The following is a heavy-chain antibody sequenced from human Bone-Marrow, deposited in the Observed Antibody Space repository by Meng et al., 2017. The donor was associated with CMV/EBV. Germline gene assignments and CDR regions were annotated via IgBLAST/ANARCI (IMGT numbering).Heavy chain of an antibody. CDR1: GFTFSSYS. V-gene: IGHV3-21*01. CDR3: ARDSLGYYDILTGYYRYYFDY. CDR2: ISSSSSYI. D-gene: IGHD3-9*01. J-gene: IGHJ4*02. Sequence: GESLKISCAASGFTFSSYSINWVRQAPGKGLEWVSSISSSSSYIYYADSVKGRFTISRGNAKNSLYLQMNSLRAEDTAVYYCARDSLGYYDILTGYYRYYFDYWGQGTLVTVSS.